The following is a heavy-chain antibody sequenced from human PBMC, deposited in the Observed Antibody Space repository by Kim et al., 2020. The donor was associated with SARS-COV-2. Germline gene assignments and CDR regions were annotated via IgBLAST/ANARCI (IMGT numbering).Heavy chain of an antibody. CDR1: GFTFSNYG. V-gene: IGHV3-33*01. Sequence: LSLTCAASGFTFSNYGMHWVRQAPGKGLEWVAVIWYDGNKNYYTDSVKGRFTISRDNSKNTLYLQMNSLRAEDTAVYYCASPLYCSGGSCYLWGQGTLVTVSS. D-gene: IGHD2-15*01. CDR3: ASPLYCSGGSCYL. CDR2: IWYDGNKN. J-gene: IGHJ4*02.